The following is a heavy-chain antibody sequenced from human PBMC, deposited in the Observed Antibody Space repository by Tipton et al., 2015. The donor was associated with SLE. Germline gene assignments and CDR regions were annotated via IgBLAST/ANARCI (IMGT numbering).Heavy chain of an antibody. CDR3: ARRYNWNYKDYFDY. CDR1: GGSFSGYY. J-gene: IGHJ4*02. V-gene: IGHV4-34*01. D-gene: IGHD1-7*01. CDR2: INHSGIT. Sequence: TLSLTCAVYGGSFSGYYWSWIRQPPGMGLEWIGEINHSGITNSNPSLKSRLIISVDTSKNQFSLKLSSVTAADTAVYYCARRYNWNYKDYFDYWGQGIPVTASS.